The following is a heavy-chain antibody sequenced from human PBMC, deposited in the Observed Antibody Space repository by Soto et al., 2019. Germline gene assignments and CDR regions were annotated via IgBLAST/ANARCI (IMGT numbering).Heavy chain of an antibody. Sequence: GGSLRLSCAASGFTFSSYSMNWVRQAPGKGLEWVSYISSSSSTIYYADSVKGRFTISRDNAKNSLYLQMNSLRAEDTAVYFCARVHCSSTICYEAHFDYWGQGTLVTVSS. V-gene: IGHV3-48*04. J-gene: IGHJ4*02. CDR3: ARVHCSSTICYEAHFDY. CDR1: GFTFSSYS. CDR2: ISSSSSTI. D-gene: IGHD2-2*01.